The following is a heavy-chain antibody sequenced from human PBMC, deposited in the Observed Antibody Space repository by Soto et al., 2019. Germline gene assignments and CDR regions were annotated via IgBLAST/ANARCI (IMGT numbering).Heavy chain of an antibody. J-gene: IGHJ5*02. CDR2: IYYSGST. V-gene: IGHV4-59*01. Sequence: QVQLQESGPGLVKPSETLSLTCTVSGGSIRSYYWSWIRQPPGKGLEWIGYIYYSGSTNYNPSLKCRVTISVDTSKRQFSLKLSSVTAADTAMYYCAREAGVQYPFDPWGQGTLVTVSS. D-gene: IGHD1-1*01. CDR1: GGSIRSYY. CDR3: AREAGVQYPFDP.